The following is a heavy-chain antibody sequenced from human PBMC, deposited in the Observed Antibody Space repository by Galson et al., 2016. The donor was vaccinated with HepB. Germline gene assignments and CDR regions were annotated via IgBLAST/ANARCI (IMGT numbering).Heavy chain of an antibody. CDR1: GYTFTYYY. D-gene: IGHD1-26*01. CDR2: INPSGGST. J-gene: IGHJ4*02. Sequence: SVKVSCKASGYTFTYYYMHWVRQAPGQGLEWMGIINPSGGSTTYAQNFQGRVTMTRDTSTSTVYMELSSLRSEDTAVYYCARVTTPAYYFDYWGQGTLVTVSS. CDR3: ARVTTPAYYFDY. V-gene: IGHV1-46*01.